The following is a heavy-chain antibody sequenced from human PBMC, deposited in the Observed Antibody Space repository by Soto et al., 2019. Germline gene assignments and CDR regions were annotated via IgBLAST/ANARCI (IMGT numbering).Heavy chain of an antibody. V-gene: IGHV4-59*01. J-gene: IGHJ5*02. CDR3: ARRNCSGGSCYSGNWFDP. Sequence: SETLSLTCTVSGGSISSYYWSWIRQPPGKGLEWIGYIYYSGSTNYNPSLKSRVTISVDTPKNQFSLKLSSVTAADTAVYYCARRNCSGGSCYSGNWFDPWGQGTLVTVSS. D-gene: IGHD2-15*01. CDR1: GGSISSYY. CDR2: IYYSGST.